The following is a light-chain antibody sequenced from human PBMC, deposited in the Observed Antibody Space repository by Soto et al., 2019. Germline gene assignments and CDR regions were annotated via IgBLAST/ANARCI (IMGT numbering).Light chain of an antibody. CDR2: GAS. CDR1: QSVSSN. V-gene: IGKV3-15*01. Sequence: EILMTHSPATLSVSPGERATLSCRASQSVSSNLAWYQQKPGQAPRLLIYGASTRATGIPARFSGSGSGTEFTLTISSLQSQDFAVYYCLQYNNCPPVIFGGGTMLYIK. CDR3: LQYNNCPPVI. J-gene: IGKJ4*01.